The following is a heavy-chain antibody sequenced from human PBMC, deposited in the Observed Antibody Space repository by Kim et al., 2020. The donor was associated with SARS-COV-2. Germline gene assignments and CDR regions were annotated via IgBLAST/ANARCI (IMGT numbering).Heavy chain of an antibody. CDR3: ARGYYDFWSGYPSYYYYMDV. D-gene: IGHD3-3*01. J-gene: IGHJ6*03. CDR1: GYSFTSYW. V-gene: IGHV5-51*01. Sequence: GESLKISCKGSGYSFTSYWIGWVRQMPGKGLEWMGIIYPGDSDTRYSPSFQGQVTISADKSISTAYLQWSSLKASDTAMYYCARGYYDFWSGYPSYYYYMDVWGKGTTVTVSS. CDR2: IYPGDSDT.